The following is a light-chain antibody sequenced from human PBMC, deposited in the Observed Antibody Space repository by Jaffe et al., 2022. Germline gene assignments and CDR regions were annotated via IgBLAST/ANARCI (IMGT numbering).Light chain of an antibody. CDR2: EVS. CDR3: TSWTSRSTYVI. J-gene: IGLJ2*01. V-gene: IGLV2-18*02. CDR1: SSDVGGYNR. Sequence: QSALTQPPSVSGSPGQSVTISCTGTSSDVGGYNRVSWYQQPPGTAPKLIIYEVSNRPSGVPDRFSGSKSDNTASLTISGLQTEDEADYYCTSWTSRSTYVIFGGGTKLTVL.